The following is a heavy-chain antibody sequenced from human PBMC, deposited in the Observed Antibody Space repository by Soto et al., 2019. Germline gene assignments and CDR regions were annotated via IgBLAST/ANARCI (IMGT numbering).Heavy chain of an antibody. D-gene: IGHD4-17*01. CDR2: IRSKAYGGTT. J-gene: IGHJ4*02. V-gene: IGHV3-49*04. Sequence: GSLRLSCTASGFAFGDYAISWVGQAPGKGLEWVGFIRSKAYGGTTEYAASVKGRFTISRDDSKSIAYLQMNSLKTEDTAVYYCTRTVTTSYYFDYWGQGTLVTVSS. CDR1: GFAFGDYA. CDR3: TRTVTTSYYFDY.